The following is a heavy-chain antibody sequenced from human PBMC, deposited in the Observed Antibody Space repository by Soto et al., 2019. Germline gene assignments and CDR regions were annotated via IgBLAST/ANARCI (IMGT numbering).Heavy chain of an antibody. CDR3: ATVGARVPAAIERGYSGDDYGGWFDP. CDR1: GYTLTELS. D-gene: IGHD5-12*01. J-gene: IGHJ5*02. CDR2: FDPEDGET. Sequence: ASVKVSCKVSGYTLTELSMHWVRQAPGKGLEWMGGFDPEDGETIYAQKFQGRVTMTEDTSTDTAYMELSSLRSEDTAVYYCATVGARVPAAIERGYSGDDYGGWFDPWGQGTLVTVSS. V-gene: IGHV1-24*01.